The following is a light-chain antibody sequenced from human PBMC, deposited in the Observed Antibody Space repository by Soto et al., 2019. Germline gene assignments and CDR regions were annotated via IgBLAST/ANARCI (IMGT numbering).Light chain of an antibody. CDR2: EGS. CDR3: CSYAGSSTPYV. J-gene: IGLJ1*01. Sequence: QSALTQPDSVCGSPGQSITISCTGTSSDVGSYNLVSWYQQHPGKAPKLMIYEGSKRPSGVSNRFSGSKSGNTASLTISGLQAEDEADYYCCSYAGSSTPYVFGTGTKVTVL. CDR1: SSDVGSYNL. V-gene: IGLV2-23*01.